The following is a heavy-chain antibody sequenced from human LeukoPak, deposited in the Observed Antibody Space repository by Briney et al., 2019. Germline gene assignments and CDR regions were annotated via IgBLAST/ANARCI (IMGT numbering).Heavy chain of an antibody. Sequence: SGPALVKPTQTLTLTCTFSGFSLSTSGMRVSWIRQPPGKALEWLARIDWDDDKFYSTSLKTRLTISKDTSKNQVVLTMTNMNPVNTATYYCARTPFCGVNCYVDYGGQEPLAPVPS. J-gene: IGHJ4*02. CDR1: GFSLSTSGMR. D-gene: IGHD2-21*02. CDR2: IDWDDDK. V-gene: IGHV2-70*04. CDR3: ARTPFCGVNCYVDY.